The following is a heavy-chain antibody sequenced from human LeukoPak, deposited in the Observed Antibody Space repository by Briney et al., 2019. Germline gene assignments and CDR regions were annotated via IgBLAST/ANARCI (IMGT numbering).Heavy chain of an antibody. Sequence: PGRSLRLSCAASGFTFSSYGMHWVRQAPGKGLEWVAVISYDGSNKYYADSVKGRFTISRDNSKNTLYLQMNSLRAEDTAVYYCAKSPQPNYYGEEDYFDYWGQGTLVTVSS. D-gene: IGHD3-10*01. CDR1: GFTFSSYG. CDR3: AKSPQPNYYGEEDYFDY. CDR2: ISYDGSNK. V-gene: IGHV3-30*18. J-gene: IGHJ4*02.